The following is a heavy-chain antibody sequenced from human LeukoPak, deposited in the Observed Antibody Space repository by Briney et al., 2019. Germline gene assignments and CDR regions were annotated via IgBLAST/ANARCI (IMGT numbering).Heavy chain of an antibody. D-gene: IGHD5-18*01. CDR3: ARDMNTYGNRRKPDAFDI. V-gene: IGHV3-33*01. CDR1: GFTFSSYG. Sequence: PGRSLRLSCAASGFTFSSYGMHWVRQAPGKGLEWVTVIWYDGGNTYYADSVKGRFTISRDNSKNTLYLQMNSLRAEDTAVYYCARDMNTYGNRRKPDAFDIWGQGTLVTVSS. J-gene: IGHJ3*02. CDR2: IWYDGGNT.